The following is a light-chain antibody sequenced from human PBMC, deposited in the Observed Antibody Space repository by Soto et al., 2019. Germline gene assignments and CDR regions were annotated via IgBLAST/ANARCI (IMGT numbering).Light chain of an antibody. V-gene: IGKV1-9*01. CDR1: QGISSY. CDR3: QQLNSYPIT. CDR2: AAS. J-gene: IGKJ5*01. Sequence: DIQLTQSPSFLSASVGDRVTITCRASQGISSYLAWYQQKPGKAPKLLIYAASTLQSGVPSRFSGSGSGTEFSLTISSLQPENFATYSCQQLNSYPITIGQVTRLEIK.